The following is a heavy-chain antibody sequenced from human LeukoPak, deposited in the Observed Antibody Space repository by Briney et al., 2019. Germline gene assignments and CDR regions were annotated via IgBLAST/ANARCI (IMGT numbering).Heavy chain of an antibody. Sequence: PGGSLRLSCAASGFSFSSYGMHWVRQAPGKGLEWVAVISYDGSNKYYADSVKGRFTISRDNSKNTLYLQMNSLRAEDTAVYYCARVPEVAGTEPDYFDYWGQGTLVTVSS. V-gene: IGHV3-30*03. CDR1: GFSFSSYG. J-gene: IGHJ4*02. CDR3: ARVPEVAGTEPDYFDY. D-gene: IGHD6-19*01. CDR2: ISYDGSNK.